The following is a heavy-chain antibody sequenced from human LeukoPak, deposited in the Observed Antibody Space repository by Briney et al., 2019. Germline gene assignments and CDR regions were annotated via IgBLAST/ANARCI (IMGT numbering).Heavy chain of an antibody. CDR1: GYSFTSYW. CDR3: ARCHYDFWSGLCWFDP. D-gene: IGHD3-3*01. Sequence: GESLKISCKGSGYSFTSYWIGWVRQMPGKGLEWMGIIYPGDSDTRYSPSFQGQVTISADKSISTAYLQWSSLKASDTAMYYCARCHYDFWSGLCWFDPWGQGTLVTVSS. V-gene: IGHV5-51*01. CDR2: IYPGDSDT. J-gene: IGHJ5*02.